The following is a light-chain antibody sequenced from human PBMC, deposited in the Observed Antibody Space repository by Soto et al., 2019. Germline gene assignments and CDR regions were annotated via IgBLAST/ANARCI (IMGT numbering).Light chain of an antibody. CDR1: SSNIGSNT. V-gene: IGLV1-44*01. J-gene: IGLJ3*02. CDR2: SND. Sequence: QSVLTQAPSASGTPGQRVTISCSGSSSNIGSNTVTLYQQVPGTAPKLLIYSNDQRPSGVPDRFSGSKSGTSASLAIAGLQSEDEADYDCAAWDDSLNGGVFGGGTQVTVL. CDR3: AAWDDSLNGGV.